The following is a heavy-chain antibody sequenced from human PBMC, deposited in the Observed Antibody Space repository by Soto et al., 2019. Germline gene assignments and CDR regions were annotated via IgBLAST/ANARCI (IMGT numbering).Heavy chain of an antibody. CDR1: GDSVSTDSAA. Sequence: SQTLSLTCAISGDSVSTDSAAWHWIRQSPSRGLEWLGRIYYRSKWYNDYAVSVKSRITINPDTSKNQFSLQLSSVTAEDTALYFCASSSFLRSGDLFHGLDVWGQGTTVTVSS. CDR3: ASSSFLRSGDLFHGLDV. D-gene: IGHD3-10*01. CDR2: IYYRSKWYN. J-gene: IGHJ6*02. V-gene: IGHV6-1*01.